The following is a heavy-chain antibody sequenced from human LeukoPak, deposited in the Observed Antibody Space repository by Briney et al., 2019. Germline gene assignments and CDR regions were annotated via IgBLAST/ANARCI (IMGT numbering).Heavy chain of an antibody. CDR2: ITTDGSTT. V-gene: IGHV3-74*01. Sequence: GGSLRLSCAASGFTFSTYWMHWVRQAPGKGLVWVSRITTDGSTTTYGDSVKGRFTISRDNVKNTLSLQMNGLRAEDTAVYYCVRDDNYGLKDWGRGTLVTVSS. CDR1: GFTFSTYW. D-gene: IGHD5-18*01. CDR3: VRDDNYGLKD. J-gene: IGHJ2*01.